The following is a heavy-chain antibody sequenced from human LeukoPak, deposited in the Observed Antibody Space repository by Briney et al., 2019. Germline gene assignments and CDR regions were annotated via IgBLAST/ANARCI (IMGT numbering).Heavy chain of an antibody. CDR2: MNPNSGNT. V-gene: IGHV1-8*01. CDR3: ARGKMVWGVGKMVLFDY. Sequence: GASVKVSCKASGYTFTSYDINWVRQATGQGLEWMGWMNPNSGNTGYAQKFQGRVTMTRNTSISTAYMELSSLRSEDTAVYYCARGKMVWGVGKMVLFDYWGQGTLVTVSS. D-gene: IGHD3-10*01. J-gene: IGHJ4*02. CDR1: GYTFTSYD.